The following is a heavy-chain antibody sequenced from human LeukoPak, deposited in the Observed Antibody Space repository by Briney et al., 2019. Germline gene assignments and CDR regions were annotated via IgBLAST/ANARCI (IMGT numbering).Heavy chain of an antibody. Sequence: ASVKVSCKASGYTFTSYDINWVRQATGQGLEWMGWMNPNSVNTVYAQKFQCRVTITTNTYISTAYIQLSSLRSEDTAVYYCAIMGFPYYDSSGYYWDAFDIWGQGTMATVSS. V-gene: IGHV1-8*01. D-gene: IGHD3-22*01. J-gene: IGHJ3*02. CDR2: MNPNSVNT. CDR1: GYTFTSYD. CDR3: AIMGFPYYDSSGYYWDAFDI.